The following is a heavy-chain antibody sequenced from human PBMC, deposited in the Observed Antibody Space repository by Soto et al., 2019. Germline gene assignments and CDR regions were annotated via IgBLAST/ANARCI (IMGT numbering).Heavy chain of an antibody. D-gene: IGHD4-17*01. Sequence: QVQVVQSGAEVKKPGSSVKVSCKASGGYYRGYTITWVRQAPGQGLEWMGRVIRVLGVVNYAQKFQGKLTFTGDKSTSTASMELSSLRSDDTAVYYCAREPGGDYPLLDSWGQGPLVTVSS. CDR1: GGYYRGYT. CDR3: AREPGGDYPLLDS. J-gene: IGHJ5*01. CDR2: VIRVLGVV. V-gene: IGHV1-69*08.